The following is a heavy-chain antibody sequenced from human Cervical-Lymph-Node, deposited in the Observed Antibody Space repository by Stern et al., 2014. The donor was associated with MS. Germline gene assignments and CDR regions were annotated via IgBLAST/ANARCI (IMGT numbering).Heavy chain of an antibody. CDR1: GDSFSSYA. V-gene: IGHV1-69*06. J-gene: IGHJ4*02. Sequence: QVQLLASGAEVKKPGSSVTVSCKASGDSFSSYAINWVRQVPGQGLEWMGGITPVLGTTNYAEKFQGIVTITADKSTNTAYMELMTLRSEDTAVYYCARRGELVGYVDYWGQGTLVSVSS. CDR2: ITPVLGTT. D-gene: IGHD1-26*01. CDR3: ARRGELVGYVDY.